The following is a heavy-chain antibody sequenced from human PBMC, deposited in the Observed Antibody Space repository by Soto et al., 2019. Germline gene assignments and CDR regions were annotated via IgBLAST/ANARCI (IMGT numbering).Heavy chain of an antibody. D-gene: IGHD2-2*01. CDR2: LSYDGSDK. Sequence: QVQLVESGGGVVQPGRSLRLSCAASRFTFSRYGMHWVRQAPGKGLEWVAVLSYDGSDKYYADSVKGRFTISRDNSKNTLYLQMNSLRAEDTAVYYWANFNPGRDCSSTSCYSTYFDYWGQGTLATVSS. V-gene: IGHV3-30*18. J-gene: IGHJ4*02. CDR1: RFTFSRYG. CDR3: ANFNPGRDCSSTSCYSTYFDY.